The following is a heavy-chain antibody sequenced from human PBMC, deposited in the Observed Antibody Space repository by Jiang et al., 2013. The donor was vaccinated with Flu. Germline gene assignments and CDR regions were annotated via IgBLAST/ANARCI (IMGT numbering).Heavy chain of an antibody. CDR1: GYSFTNYW. D-gene: IGHD6-6*01. Sequence: SLKISCKGSGYSFTNYWIAWVRQMPGKGPEWMGIIYPGDSDTRYSPSFQGQVTISVDKSISTAYLQWSSLKASDTAMYYCAKHKDRIIAARLGGLDVWGQGTTVTVSS. CDR2: IYPGDSDT. J-gene: IGHJ6*02. V-gene: IGHV5-51*01. CDR3: AKHKDRIIAARLGGLDV.